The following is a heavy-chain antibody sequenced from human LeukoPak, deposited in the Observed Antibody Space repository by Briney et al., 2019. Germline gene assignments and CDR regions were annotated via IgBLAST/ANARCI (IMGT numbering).Heavy chain of an antibody. V-gene: IGHV3-53*01. CDR1: GFTVSNNY. D-gene: IGHD4-23*01. CDR3: ARASGGYGGDAFDI. CDR2: TYSDGST. J-gene: IGHJ3*02. Sequence: GVSLRLSCTASGFTVSNNYMSWVRQAPGKGLECVSITYSDGSTDYADSVKGRFTISRDNSKNTLYLQMNSLRVEDTAVYYCARASGGYGGDAFDIWGQGTMVTVSS.